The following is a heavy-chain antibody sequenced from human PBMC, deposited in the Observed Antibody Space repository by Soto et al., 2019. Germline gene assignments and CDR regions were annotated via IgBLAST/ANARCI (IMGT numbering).Heavy chain of an antibody. D-gene: IGHD2-2*01. Sequence: QVQLVESGGGVVQPGASLRLSCAASGFTFTIYGFHWVRVARGKGLEGVAVVSYGGCNEYYADSVKGRFTVSRDDSKSTLYLTLHSPRGEDTAVYFCGRVPGYCRTASCQTPPYLRTNWVDPWGRGTPVTVSS. CDR2: VSYGGCNE. V-gene: IGHV3-30-3*01. CDR3: GRVPGYCRTASCQTPPYLRTNWVDP. CDR1: GFTFTIYG. J-gene: IGHJ5*02.